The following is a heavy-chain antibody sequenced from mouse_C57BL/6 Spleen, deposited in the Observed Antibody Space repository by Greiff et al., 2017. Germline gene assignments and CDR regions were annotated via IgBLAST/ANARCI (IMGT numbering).Heavy chain of an antibody. D-gene: IGHD1-1*01. Sequence: EVKLVESGAGLVKPGGSLKLSCAASGFTFSSYAMSWVRQTPEKRLEWVAYISSGGDYIYYADTVKGRFTISRDNARNTLYLQMSSLKSEDTAMYYCTRDSWYFDYWGQGTTLTVSS. J-gene: IGHJ2*01. CDR3: TRDSWYFDY. CDR2: ISSGGDYI. V-gene: IGHV5-9-1*02. CDR1: GFTFSSYA.